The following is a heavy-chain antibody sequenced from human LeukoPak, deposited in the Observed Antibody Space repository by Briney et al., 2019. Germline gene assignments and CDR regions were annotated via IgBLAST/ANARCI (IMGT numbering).Heavy chain of an antibody. CDR3: AGHFTSGYDYWGYFDY. J-gene: IGHJ4*02. Sequence: PSETLSLTCTVSGGPISSYYWSWIRQPPGKGLEWIGYIYYSGSTNYNPSLKSRVTISVDTSKNQFSLKLSSVTAADTAVYYCAGHFTSGYDYWGYFDYWGQGTLVTVSS. CDR1: GGPISSYY. D-gene: IGHD5-12*01. V-gene: IGHV4-59*08. CDR2: IYYSGST.